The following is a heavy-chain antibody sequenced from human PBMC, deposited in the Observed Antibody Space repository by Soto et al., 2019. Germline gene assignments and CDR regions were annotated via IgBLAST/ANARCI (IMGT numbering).Heavy chain of an antibody. CDR2: ISYDGGLQ. Sequence: QAHLVESGGGVVQPGRSLRLSCAASGFTFTSYGMHWVRQAPGTRLEWVAVISYDGGLQHYADSVKGRFTISRDNSKNMVIQQMNSLRAEDTAVYYCVSDRGYGHASVPYSWGQGTLVSVSS. CDR1: GFTFTSYG. J-gene: IGHJ4*02. D-gene: IGHD5-18*01. V-gene: IGHV3-30*03. CDR3: VSDRGYGHASVPYS.